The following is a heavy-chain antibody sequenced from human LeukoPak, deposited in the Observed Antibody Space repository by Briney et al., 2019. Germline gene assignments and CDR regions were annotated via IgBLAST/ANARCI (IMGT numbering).Heavy chain of an antibody. D-gene: IGHD2-21*02. V-gene: IGHV3-7*03. Sequence: GGSLRLSCAASGFTFSSYWMSWVRQAPGKGLEWVANIKQDGSEKYYVDSVKGRFTISRDNAKNSLFLQMNSLRAEDTAVYYCARDCGGDCYYAPGAFDIWGQGTMVTVSS. CDR2: IKQDGSEK. CDR1: GFTFSSYW. J-gene: IGHJ3*02. CDR3: ARDCGGDCYYAPGAFDI.